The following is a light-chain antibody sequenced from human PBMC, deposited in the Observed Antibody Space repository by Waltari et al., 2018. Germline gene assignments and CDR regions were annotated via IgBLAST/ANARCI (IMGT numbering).Light chain of an antibody. CDR2: SSN. V-gene: IGLV1-44*01. CDR3: AAWDDSLNGVL. CDR1: NSNIGGNA. Sequence: QSVLTQAPSTSGTPGPRVTTSCSGSNSNIGGNAGNGYEQLAGTASKLVAYSSNQRPSGGPARFSGSKPGTSASLPIRGLQSEDEADYFCAAWDDSLNGVLFGGGTKLTVL. J-gene: IGLJ2*01.